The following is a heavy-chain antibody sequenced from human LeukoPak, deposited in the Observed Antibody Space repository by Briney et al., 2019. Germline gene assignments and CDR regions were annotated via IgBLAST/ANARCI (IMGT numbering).Heavy chain of an antibody. D-gene: IGHD4-17*01. CDR2: INHSGST. V-gene: IGHV4-34*01. CDR3: ARGPLTVTRGFDP. CDR1: GGSFSAYY. Sequence: SETLSLTCAVHGGSFSAYYWSWIRQSPEKGLEWIGEINHSGSTNYNPSLKSRVTMSVDTSKNQFSLKLSSVTAADTAVYYCARGPLTVTRGFDPWGQGTLVTVSS. J-gene: IGHJ5*02.